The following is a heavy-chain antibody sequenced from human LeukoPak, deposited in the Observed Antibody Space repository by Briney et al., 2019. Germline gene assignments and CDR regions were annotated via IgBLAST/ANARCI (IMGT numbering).Heavy chain of an antibody. Sequence: SETLSLTCAVYGGSFSGYYWSWVRQPPGKGREWVGEINHSGSTNYNPSLRSRGTISVEKSKNQFSLKQRNVTAGDTAVYYCARLDIRTTWYAFDYGAGEPWSPSPQ. V-gene: IGHV4-34*01. CDR2: INHSGST. D-gene: IGHD5-12*01. CDR1: GGSFSGYY. J-gene: IGHJ4*02. CDR3: ARLDIRTTWYAFDY.